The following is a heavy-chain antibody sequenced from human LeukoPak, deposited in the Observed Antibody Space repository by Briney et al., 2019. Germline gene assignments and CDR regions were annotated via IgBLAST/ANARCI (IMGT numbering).Heavy chain of an antibody. CDR1: GYTFTSYY. D-gene: IGHD6-19*01. J-gene: IGHJ4*02. CDR2: IIPIFGTA. V-gene: IGHV1-69*05. CDR3: AREGYSSGCFDY. Sequence: SVKVSCKASGYTFTSYYMHWVRQAPGQGLEWMGRIIPIFGTANYAQKFQGRVTITTDESTSTAYMELSSLRSEDTAVYYCAREGYSSGCFDYWGQGTLVTVSS.